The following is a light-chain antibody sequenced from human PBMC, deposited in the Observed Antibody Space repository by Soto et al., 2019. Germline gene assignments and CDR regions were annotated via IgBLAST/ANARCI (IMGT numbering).Light chain of an antibody. Sequence: QHVLTQSPSASASLGASVKLTCTLSSGHNSYAIAWHQQQPEKGPRYLMKVNSDGSHSKGDGIPDRFSGSSSGAERYLTISSLQSEDEADYYCQTWSTDIRVFGGGTKVTVL. CDR3: QTWSTDIRV. CDR1: SGHNSYA. CDR2: VNSDGSH. J-gene: IGLJ3*02. V-gene: IGLV4-69*01.